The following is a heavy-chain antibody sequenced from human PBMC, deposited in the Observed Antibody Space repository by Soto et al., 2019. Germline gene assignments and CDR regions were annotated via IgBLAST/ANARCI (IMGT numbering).Heavy chain of an antibody. V-gene: IGHV4-31*03. CDR1: GGSIGGGTYY. CDR3: ARGDWPTQMDV. D-gene: IGHD2-21*01. Sequence: QVQLQESGPGLVKPSQTLSLTCTVSGGSIGGGTYYWSWIRQPPGQGLEWIGYIYFSGSTYYNPSLKSRVIISVDTSKNQFSLRLSSVTAADTAVYYCARGDWPTQMDVWGQGTTVTVSS. J-gene: IGHJ6*02. CDR2: IYFSGST.